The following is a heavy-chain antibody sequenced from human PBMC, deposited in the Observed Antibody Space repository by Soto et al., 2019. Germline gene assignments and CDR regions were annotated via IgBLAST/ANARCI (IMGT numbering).Heavy chain of an antibody. D-gene: IGHD5-12*01. J-gene: IGHJ4*02. CDR3: VKEMATFCFDY. CDR1: GFTFDACP. V-gene: IGHV3-43*01. CDR2: INSAGSVT. Sequence: PGGSLRLSCAASGFTFDACPMHWVRQAPGKGLQWVALINSAGSVTYYADSVKGRFTISRDNSKNSLYLHMNSLRTEDTAFYYCVKEMATFCFDYWGQGALVTVSS.